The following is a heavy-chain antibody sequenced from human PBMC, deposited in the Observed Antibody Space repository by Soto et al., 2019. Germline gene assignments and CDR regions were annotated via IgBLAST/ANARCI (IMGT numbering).Heavy chain of an antibody. CDR3: ARENPQSIVVVPAATERWFDP. D-gene: IGHD2-2*01. J-gene: IGHJ5*02. V-gene: IGHV1-46*01. CDR1: GYTFTSYY. Sequence: ASVKVSCKASGYTFTSYYMHWVRQAPGQGLEWMGIINPSGGSTSYAQKFQGRVTMTRDTSTSTVYMELSSLRSEDTAVYYCARENPQSIVVVPAATERWFDPWGQGTLVTVSS. CDR2: INPSGGST.